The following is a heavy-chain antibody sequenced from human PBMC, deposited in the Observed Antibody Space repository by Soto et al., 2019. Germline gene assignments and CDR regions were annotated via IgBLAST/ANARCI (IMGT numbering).Heavy chain of an antibody. J-gene: IGHJ3*02. V-gene: IGHV1-24*01. D-gene: IGHD3-3*01. CDR1: GYTLTELS. Sequence: ASGKVACKVSGYTLTELSMHWVRQAPGKGLEWMGGFDPEDGETIYAQKFQGRVTMTEDTSTDTAYMELSSLRSEDTAVYYCATGAITIFGVVIVMSAFDIWGQGTMVTVS. CDR3: ATGAITIFGVVIVMSAFDI. CDR2: FDPEDGET.